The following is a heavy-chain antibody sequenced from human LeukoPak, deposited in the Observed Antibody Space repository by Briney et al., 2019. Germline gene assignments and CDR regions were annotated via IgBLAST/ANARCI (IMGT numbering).Heavy chain of an antibody. CDR1: GGSISSYY. D-gene: IGHD2-2*01. Sequence: SETLSLTCFVSGGSISSYYWSWIRQPAGKGLEWIGRIYTSGSTNYNPSLKSRVTMSVDTSKNQFSLKLSSVTAADTAVYYCARVRRHCSSTSCYFFAFDIWGQGTMVTVSS. J-gene: IGHJ3*02. CDR3: ARVRRHCSSTSCYFFAFDI. V-gene: IGHV4-4*07. CDR2: IYTSGST.